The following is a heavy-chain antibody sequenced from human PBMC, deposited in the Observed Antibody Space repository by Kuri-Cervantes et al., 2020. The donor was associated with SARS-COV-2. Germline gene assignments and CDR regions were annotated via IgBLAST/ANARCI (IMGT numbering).Heavy chain of an antibody. CDR3: AREEGGELGEAFDY. D-gene: IGHD7-27*01. CDR2: IDSSSYYI. V-gene: IGHV3-21*01. J-gene: IGHJ4*02. CDR1: GFTFNIYG. Sequence: GESLKISCAASGFTFNIYGMHWVRQVPGKGLEWVASIDSSSYYIYHADSVKGRLTISRDNAKTSLYLQMNSLKPEDTAVYYCAREEGGELGEAFDYWGQGALVTVSS.